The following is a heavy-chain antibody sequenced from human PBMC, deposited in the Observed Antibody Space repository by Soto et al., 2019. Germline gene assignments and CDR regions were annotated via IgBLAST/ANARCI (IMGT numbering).Heavy chain of an antibody. V-gene: IGHV4-31*03. Sequence: QVQLQESGPGLVKPSQTLSFTCTVSDGSISSGGYYWSWIRQHPGKGLEWIGYIYYSGSTYYNPSLKSRVTISVDTSKNQFSLKLSSVTAADTAVYYCARRLARGYYFDYWGQGTLVTVSS. CDR2: IYYSGST. CDR1: DGSISSGGYY. CDR3: ARRLARGYYFDY. J-gene: IGHJ4*02. D-gene: IGHD3-10*01.